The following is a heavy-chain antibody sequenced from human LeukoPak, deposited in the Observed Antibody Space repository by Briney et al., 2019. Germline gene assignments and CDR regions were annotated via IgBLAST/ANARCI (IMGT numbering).Heavy chain of an antibody. CDR2: IIPIFGTA. D-gene: IGHD4-17*01. CDR1: VGTFSSDA. V-gene: IGHV1-69*05. Sequence: SVKVSCKASVGTFSSDAINWVRQAPGQRLEWMGRIIPIFGTANYAQKFQGRVTITTDESTSTAYMELSSLRSEDTAVYYCVRDPMTTNYFDYWGQGTLVTVSS. J-gene: IGHJ4*02. CDR3: VRDPMTTNYFDY.